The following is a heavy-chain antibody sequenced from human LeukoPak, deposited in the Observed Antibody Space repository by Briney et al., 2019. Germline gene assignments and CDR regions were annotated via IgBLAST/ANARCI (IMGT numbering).Heavy chain of an antibody. J-gene: IGHJ4*02. CDR2: IYPTGNT. CDR3: ARDPTTVVTLPYYFDF. Sequence: SETLSLTCSVSGGAIISYYWSWIRQPAGKGPEWIGRIYPTGNTDYNPSLKTRVTMSTDLSKKQFSLRLRSVTAADTAVYYCARDPTTVVTLPYYFDFWGQGTLVTVSA. V-gene: IGHV4-4*07. CDR1: GGAIISYY. D-gene: IGHD4-23*01.